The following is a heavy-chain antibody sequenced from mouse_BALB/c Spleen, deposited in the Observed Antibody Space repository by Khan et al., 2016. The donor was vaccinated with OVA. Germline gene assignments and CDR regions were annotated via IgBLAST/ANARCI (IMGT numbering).Heavy chain of an antibody. CDR1: GYTFTDYY. J-gene: IGHJ3*01. D-gene: IGHD1-2*01. V-gene: IGHV1-77*01. CDR3: ARRNYFGYTFAY. CDR2: ISPGSGDT. Sequence: QVRLLQSGAELARPGASVKLSCKASGYTFTDYYINWVKQRTGQGLEWIGEISPGSGDTYYNEKFKGKATLTADKSSSTAYMQLNSLTSEASAVYFCARRNYFGYTFAYWGQGTLVTVSA.